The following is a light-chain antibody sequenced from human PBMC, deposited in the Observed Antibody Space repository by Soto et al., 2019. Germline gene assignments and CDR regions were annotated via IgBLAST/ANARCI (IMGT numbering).Light chain of an antibody. V-gene: IGKV1-27*01. CDR2: AAS. CDR3: QEYKTAPHT. Sequence: DIQMTQSPSSLSARVGDRVTITCRASQGIIDYVAWYQQKPGKAPKLQIYAASTLKSAVLSRFSGSASGTEFTLTISSLQPEYVATDYCQEYKTAPHTFGQGTKFDIK. CDR1: QGIIDY. J-gene: IGKJ1*01.